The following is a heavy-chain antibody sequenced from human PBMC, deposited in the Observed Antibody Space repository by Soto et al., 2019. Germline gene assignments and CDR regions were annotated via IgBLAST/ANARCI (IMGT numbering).Heavy chain of an antibody. D-gene: IGHD3-22*01. V-gene: IGHV3-21*01. CDR2: IGSRTSDI. CDR1: GFTLSRHT. J-gene: IGHJ3*02. Sequence: GGSLRLSCAASGFTLSRHTMNWVRQAPGKGLEWVSLIGSRTSDIYYADSVKGRFTISRDNAKNSLYLDLTRLRAEDTAVYFCVRDYHDTSGYPNTFDMWGQGTMVTVSS. CDR3: VRDYHDTSGYPNTFDM.